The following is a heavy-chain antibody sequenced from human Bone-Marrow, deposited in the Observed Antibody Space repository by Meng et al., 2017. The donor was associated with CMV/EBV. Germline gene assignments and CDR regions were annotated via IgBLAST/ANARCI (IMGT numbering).Heavy chain of an antibody. V-gene: IGHV4-30-4*08. J-gene: IGHJ6*02. Sequence: TLSLTCTVSGGSISSGDYYWSWIRQPPGKGLEWIGYIYYSGSTYYNPSLKSRVTISVDTSKNQFSLKLSSVTAADTAVYYCAGGAADHYYYYYGMDVWGQGTTVTVSS. CDR2: IYYSGST. CDR3: AGGAADHYYYYYGMDV. CDR1: GGSISSGDYY. D-gene: IGHD2-15*01.